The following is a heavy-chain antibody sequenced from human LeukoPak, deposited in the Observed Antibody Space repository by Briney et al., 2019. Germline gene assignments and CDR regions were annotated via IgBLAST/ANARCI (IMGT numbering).Heavy chain of an antibody. CDR1: GGSIRSGDYY. CDR2: IYYSGST. V-gene: IGHV4-30-4*01. J-gene: IGHJ4*02. Sequence: SETLSLTCTVSGGSIRSGDYYWSWIRQPPGKGLEWIGYIYYSGSTYYNPSLKSRVTISVDTSKNQFSLKLSSVTAADTAVYYCARDTTTMVRGVINGFDYWGQGTLVTVSS. D-gene: IGHD3-10*01. CDR3: ARDTTTMVRGVINGFDY.